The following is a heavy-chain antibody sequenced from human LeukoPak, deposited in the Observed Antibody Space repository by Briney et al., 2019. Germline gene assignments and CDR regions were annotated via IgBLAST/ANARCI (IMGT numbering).Heavy chain of an antibody. J-gene: IGHJ4*02. CDR1: GFTFSSYA. V-gene: IGHV3-30*04. CDR3: ARGTLESGSYYWY. D-gene: IGHD1-26*01. CDR2: ISYDGSNK. Sequence: GGSLRLSCAASGFTFSSYAMHWVRQAPGKGLEWVAVISYDGSNKYYADSVKGRFTISRDNSKNTLHLQMNSLRAEDTAVYYCARGTLESGSYYWYWGQGTLVTVSS.